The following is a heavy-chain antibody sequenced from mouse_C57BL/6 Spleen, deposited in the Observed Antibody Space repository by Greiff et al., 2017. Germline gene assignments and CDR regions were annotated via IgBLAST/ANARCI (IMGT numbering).Heavy chain of an antibody. D-gene: IGHD1-1*01. CDR1: GYSITSGYD. CDR2: ISYSGST. V-gene: IGHV3-1*01. CDR3: ASGSSYRWFAY. J-gene: IGHJ3*01. Sequence: EVKVEESGPGMVKPSQSLSLTCTVTGYSITSGYDWHWIRHFPGNKLEWMGYISYSGSTNYNPSLKSRISITHDTSKNHFFLKLNSVTTEDTATYYCASGSSYRWFAYWGQGTLVTVSA.